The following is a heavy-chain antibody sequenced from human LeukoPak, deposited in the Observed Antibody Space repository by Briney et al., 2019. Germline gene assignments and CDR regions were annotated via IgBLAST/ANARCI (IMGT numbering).Heavy chain of an antibody. J-gene: IGHJ5*02. V-gene: IGHV4-34*01. CDR2: INHSGST. D-gene: IGHD3-10*01. Sequence: PSETLSLTCAVYGGSFSGYYWSWIRQPPGKGLEWIGEINHSGSTNYNPSLKSRVTISVDTSKNQFSLKLSSVTAADTAVYYCARDYYGSGSYPLRFDPWGQGTLVTVSS. CDR3: ARDYYGSGSYPLRFDP. CDR1: GGSFSGYY.